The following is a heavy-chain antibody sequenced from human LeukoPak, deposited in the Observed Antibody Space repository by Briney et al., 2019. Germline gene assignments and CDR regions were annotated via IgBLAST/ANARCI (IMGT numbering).Heavy chain of an antibody. V-gene: IGHV3-74*01. CDR2: INSDGSRT. CDR1: GFTFSSYW. Sequence: PGGSLRLSCAASGFTFSSYWMHWVRQALGKGLVWVSRINSDGSRTTYADSVKGRFTISRDNAKNTLHLQMNSLRAEDTAVYYCARDVQAGPGYWGQGTLVTVSS. CDR3: ARDVQAGPGY. D-gene: IGHD6-19*01. J-gene: IGHJ4*02.